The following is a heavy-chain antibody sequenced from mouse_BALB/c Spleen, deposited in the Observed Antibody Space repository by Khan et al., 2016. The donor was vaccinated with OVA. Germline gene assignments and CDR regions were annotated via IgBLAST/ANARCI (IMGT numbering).Heavy chain of an antibody. J-gene: IGHJ2*01. CDR1: GYSITSGYG. D-gene: IGHD3-3*01. CDR3: ARTARIKY. V-gene: IGHV3-2*02. CDR2: ISYSGST. Sequence: EVELVESGPGLVKPSQSLSLTCTVTGYSITSGYGWNWIRQPPGNKLEWMGYISYSGSTNYNPSFKSRISITRDTSKNQFFLQLNSVTTEDTATYYCARTARIKYWGQGTTLTVSS.